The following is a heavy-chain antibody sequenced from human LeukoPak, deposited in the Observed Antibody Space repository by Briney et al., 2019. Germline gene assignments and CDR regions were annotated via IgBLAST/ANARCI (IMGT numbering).Heavy chain of an antibody. D-gene: IGHD1-26*01. CDR2: INSDGSST. CDR1: GFTFSSYW. Sequence: GGSLRLSCAASGFTFSSYWMHWVRQAPGKGLVWVSRINSDGSSTTYADSVKGRFTISRDNAKNTLYVQMNSLRAEDTAVYDCARDRGSYHDFDYWGQGTLVTVSS. CDR3: ARDRGSYHDFDY. J-gene: IGHJ4*02. V-gene: IGHV3-74*01.